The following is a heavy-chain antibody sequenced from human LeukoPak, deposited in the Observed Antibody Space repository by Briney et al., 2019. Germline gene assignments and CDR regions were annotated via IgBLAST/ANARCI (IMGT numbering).Heavy chain of an antibody. CDR1: GLSLADFT. D-gene: IGHD3-22*01. CDR2: ISWNGGTT. J-gene: IGHJ4*02. V-gene: IGHV3-43*01. Sequence: PGGSLRLSCVASGLSLADFTMHWVRQVPGKGLEWVSLISWNGGTTHYADSMKGRFTISRDNSKNSLYLQMNSLTTEDTALYYCAKDQVLGDSSGYYHFDYWGQGTLVTVSS. CDR3: AKDQVLGDSSGYYHFDY.